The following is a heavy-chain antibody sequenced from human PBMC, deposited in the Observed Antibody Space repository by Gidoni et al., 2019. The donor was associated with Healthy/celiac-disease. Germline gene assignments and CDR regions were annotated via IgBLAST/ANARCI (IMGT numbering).Heavy chain of an antibody. V-gene: IGHV3-21*01. J-gene: IGHJ3*02. D-gene: IGHD1-26*01. CDR2: ISSSSSYI. Sequence: EVQLVESGGGLVKPGGSLRLSCAASGSTFRSYSMNWVRQAPGKGLEWVSSISSSSSYIYYADSVKGRFTISRDNAKNSLYLQMNSLRAEDTAVYYCARDLRVGAFDIWGQGTMVTVSS. CDR1: GSTFRSYS. CDR3: ARDLRVGAFDI.